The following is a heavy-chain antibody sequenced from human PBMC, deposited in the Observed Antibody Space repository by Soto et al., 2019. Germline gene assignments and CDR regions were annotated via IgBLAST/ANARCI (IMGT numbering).Heavy chain of an antibody. CDR3: ARDPWVGDIGDY. V-gene: IGHV3-66*01. D-gene: IGHD4-17*01. CDR1: GFTVGSAY. J-gene: IGHJ4*02. Sequence: DVQLVESGGGLVLRGESLRLSCAASGFTVGSAYMSWVRQAPGKGLEWVAGIYSGGNTYYADSVKGRFTISRDTSKNRLYLQMNSLRAEDASIYYCARDPWVGDIGDYWVQGTLVTVSS. CDR2: IYSGGNT.